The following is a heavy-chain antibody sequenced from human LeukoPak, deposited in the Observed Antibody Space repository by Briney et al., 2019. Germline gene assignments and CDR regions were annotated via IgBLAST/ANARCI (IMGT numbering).Heavy chain of an antibody. CDR2: IFGSGGSA. CDR3: GKTTTGYSSGRYPGWPVDY. D-gene: IGHD6-19*01. V-gene: IGHV3-23*01. J-gene: IGHJ4*02. Sequence: AGGSLRLSCAASGFIFSDYYMNWIRQAPGKGLEWVSGIFGSGGSAHYADSVKGRFTISRDNSKNTVYLQMDSLRVEDTAVYYCGKTTTGYSSGRYPGWPVDYWGQGTLVTVSS. CDR1: GFIFSDYY.